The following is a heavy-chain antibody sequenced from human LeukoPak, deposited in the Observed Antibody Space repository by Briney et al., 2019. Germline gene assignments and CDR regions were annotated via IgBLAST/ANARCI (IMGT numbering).Heavy chain of an antibody. D-gene: IGHD1-7*01. CDR2: ILYSGST. V-gene: IGHV4-39*07. Sequence: SETLSLTCTVSGGSISSSSYYWGWIRQPPGKGLEWIGSILYSGSTHYNPSLKSRVTISVDTSKNQFSLKLTSMTAADTAFYYCVRDRELHYWGQGILVTVSS. CDR3: VRDRELHY. J-gene: IGHJ4*02. CDR1: GGSISSSSYY.